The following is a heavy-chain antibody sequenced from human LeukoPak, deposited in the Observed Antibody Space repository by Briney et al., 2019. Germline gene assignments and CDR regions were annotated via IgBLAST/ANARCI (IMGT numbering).Heavy chain of an antibody. CDR2: IIPIFGTA. CDR3: ARARRYYGLNYYYYMYV. Sequence: ASVKVSCKASGGTFSSYAIRWVRQAPGQGLEWMGGIIPIFGTANYAQKFQGRVTITADESTSTAYMELSSLRSEDTAMYFCARARRYYGLNYYYYMYVWGTGTTVTVSS. CDR1: GGTFSSYA. J-gene: IGHJ6*03. V-gene: IGHV1-69*13. D-gene: IGHD1-26*01.